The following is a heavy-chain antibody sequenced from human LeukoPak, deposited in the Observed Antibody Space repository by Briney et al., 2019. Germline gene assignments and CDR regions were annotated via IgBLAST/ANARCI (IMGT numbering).Heavy chain of an antibody. J-gene: IGHJ4*02. V-gene: IGHV3-48*03. CDR1: GFTFSSYE. CDR3: ARDQGVPGIAAAGYYFDY. Sequence: GGSLRLSCAASGFTFSSYEMNWVRQAPGKGLEWVSYISSSGSAIYYADSVKGRFTISRDNAKNSLYLQMNSLRAEDTAVYHCARDQGVPGIAAAGYYFDYWGQGTLVTVSS. CDR2: ISSSGSAI. D-gene: IGHD6-13*01.